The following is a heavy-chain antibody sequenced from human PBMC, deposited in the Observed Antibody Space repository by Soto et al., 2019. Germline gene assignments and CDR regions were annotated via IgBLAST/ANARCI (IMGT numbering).Heavy chain of an antibody. V-gene: IGHV4-31*03. CDR3: ASAKRFGEVSSTTRNSTLS. D-gene: IGHD3-16*02. J-gene: IGHJ5*01. CDR2: IYYSGST. CDR1: GGSISSGDYY. Sequence: SEARSLSCTVSGGSISSGDYYWSWIRQHPGKGLEWIGYIYYSGSTYYNPSLKSRVTISVDTSKNQFSLKLSSVTAADTAVYYCASAKRFGEVSSTTRNSTLSRGQ.